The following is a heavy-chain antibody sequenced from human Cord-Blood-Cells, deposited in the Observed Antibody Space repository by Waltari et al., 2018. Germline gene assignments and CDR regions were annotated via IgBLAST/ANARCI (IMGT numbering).Heavy chain of an antibody. CDR3: ARGAAGESYWYFDL. D-gene: IGHD7-27*01. CDR2: SNPNSGGT. J-gene: IGHJ2*01. V-gene: IGHV1-2*04. CDR1: GYTFTGYY. Sequence: QEQLVQSGAEVKKPGASVKVSCKASGYTFTGYYMHWVRQAPGQGLEWMGWSNPNSGGTNYAQKFQGWVTMTRDTSISTAYMELSRLRSDDTAVYYCARGAAGESYWYFDLWGRGTLVTVSS.